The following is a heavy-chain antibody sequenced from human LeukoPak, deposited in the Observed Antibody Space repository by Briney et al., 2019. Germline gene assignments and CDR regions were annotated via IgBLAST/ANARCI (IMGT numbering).Heavy chain of an antibody. D-gene: IGHD2-2*01. CDR1: GFTFSSYG. CDR2: IWYDGSNK. V-gene: IGHV3-33*01. J-gene: IGHJ4*02. CDR3: ARIPGYCSSTSCLDY. Sequence: GRSLRLSCAASGFTFSSYGMHWVRQAAGKGLEWVAVIWYDGSNKYHADSVKGRFTISRDNSKNTLYLQMNSLRAEDTAVYYCARIPGYCSSTSCLDYWGQGTLVTVSS.